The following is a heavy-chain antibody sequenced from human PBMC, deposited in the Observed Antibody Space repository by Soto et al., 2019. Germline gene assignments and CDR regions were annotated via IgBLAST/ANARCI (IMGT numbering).Heavy chain of an antibody. CDR2: IIPIFGTA. CDR3: ARLVGNSYGNWFDP. J-gene: IGHJ5*02. D-gene: IGHD5-18*01. CDR1: GGTFSSYA. Sequence: GASVKVSCKASGGTFSSYAISWVPQAPGQGLEWLGGIIPIFGTANYAQKFQGRVTITADKSISTAYLQSRSLKASDTAMYYCARLVGNSYGNWFDPWGQGTLANVSS. V-gene: IGHV1-69*06.